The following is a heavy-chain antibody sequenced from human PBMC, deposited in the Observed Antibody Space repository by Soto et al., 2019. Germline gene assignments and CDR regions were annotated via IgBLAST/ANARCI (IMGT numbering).Heavy chain of an antibody. J-gene: IGHJ6*03. D-gene: IGHD3-3*01. V-gene: IGHV3-33*01. Sequence: GGFLRLSCAASGFTFSSYGMHWVRQAPGKGLEWVAVIWYDGSNKYYADSVKGRFTISRDNSKNTLYLQMNSLRAEDTAVYYCARTRITIFGVVTGMDVWGKGTTVTVSS. CDR2: IWYDGSNK. CDR1: GFTFSSYG. CDR3: ARTRITIFGVVTGMDV.